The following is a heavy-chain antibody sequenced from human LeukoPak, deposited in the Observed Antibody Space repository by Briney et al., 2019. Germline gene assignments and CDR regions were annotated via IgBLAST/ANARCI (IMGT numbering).Heavy chain of an antibody. CDR1: GFTVSSNC. V-gene: IGHV3-66*01. D-gene: IGHD6-19*01. CDR3: ASGIAVAGTGDFDI. Sequence: GGSLRLSCAAAGFTVSSNCMGSVRHAPGEGLEWVSVIYSGGSTYYADSVKGRFTISRDNSKNTLYLQMNSLRAEDTAVYYCASGIAVAGTGDFDIWGQGTMVTVSS. CDR2: IYSGGST. J-gene: IGHJ3*02.